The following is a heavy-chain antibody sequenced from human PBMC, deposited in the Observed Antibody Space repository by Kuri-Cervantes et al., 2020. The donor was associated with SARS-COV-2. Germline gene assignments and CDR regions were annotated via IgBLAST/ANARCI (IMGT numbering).Heavy chain of an antibody. CDR1: GFTFSSYD. D-gene: IGHD4-11*01. CDR3: AREGHDYSNLRTPYYYYYMDV. V-gene: IGHV3-13*03. J-gene: IGHJ6*03. Sequence: GESLKISCAACGFTFSSYDMHWVRQATGKGLEWVSAIGTAGDTYYPGSVKGQFTISRENAKNSLYLQMNSLRAGDTAVYYCAREGHDYSNLRTPYYYYYMDVWGKGTTVTVSS. CDR2: IGTAGDT.